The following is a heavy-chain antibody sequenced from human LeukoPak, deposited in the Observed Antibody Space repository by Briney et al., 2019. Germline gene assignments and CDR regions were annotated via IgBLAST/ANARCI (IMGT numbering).Heavy chain of an antibody. Sequence: PSETLSLTCTVSGGSISSYYWSWIRQPPGKGLEWIGYISYSGSTNYNPSLKSRVTMSVDTSKNQFSLRLSSVTAADTAVFYCARERTGGPDYWGQGTLVTVSS. J-gene: IGHJ4*02. CDR2: ISYSGST. D-gene: IGHD2-8*02. CDR1: GGSISSYY. V-gene: IGHV4-59*01. CDR3: ARERTGGPDY.